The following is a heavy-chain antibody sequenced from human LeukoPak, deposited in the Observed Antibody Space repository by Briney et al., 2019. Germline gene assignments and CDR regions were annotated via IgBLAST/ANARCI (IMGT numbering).Heavy chain of an antibody. D-gene: IGHD4-17*01. CDR3: ARVSDYGDYVGYFQH. Sequence: GGSLRLSCAASGFTFSSYSMNWVRQAPGKGLEWVSSISSSSSYIYYADSVKGRFTISRDNAKNSLYLQMNSLRAEDTAVYYCARVSDYGDYVGYFQHWGQGTLVTVSS. CDR1: GFTFSSYS. CDR2: ISSSSSYI. V-gene: IGHV3-21*01. J-gene: IGHJ1*01.